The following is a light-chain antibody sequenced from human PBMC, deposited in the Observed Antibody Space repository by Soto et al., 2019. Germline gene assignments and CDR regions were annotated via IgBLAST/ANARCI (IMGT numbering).Light chain of an antibody. CDR1: SSDVGGYNY. CDR2: DVS. Sequence: QSALTQPASVSGSPGQSITISCTGTSSDVGGYNYVSWYQQHPGKAPKLMIYDVSNRPSGVSNRFSGSKSGNTASLTISGLQAEDEADYYCSSYTSSSTPKVFGGGTQLTV. V-gene: IGLV2-14*01. CDR3: SSYTSSSTPKV. J-gene: IGLJ2*01.